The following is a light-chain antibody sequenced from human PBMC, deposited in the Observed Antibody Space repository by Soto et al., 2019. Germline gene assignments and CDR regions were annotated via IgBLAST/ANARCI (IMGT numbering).Light chain of an antibody. CDR3: LQHFHFSWT. J-gene: IGKJ1*01. V-gene: IGKV1-6*01. CDR1: RDIGND. Sequence: AIQMTQSPSSLSASVGDRVTITCRASRDIGNDLGWYQQKPGKATKHLIFAASNLQSGFPSRFSGGGSGTDFTLTISSLQADDFATYYCLQHFHFSWTFGQGTKVE. CDR2: AAS.